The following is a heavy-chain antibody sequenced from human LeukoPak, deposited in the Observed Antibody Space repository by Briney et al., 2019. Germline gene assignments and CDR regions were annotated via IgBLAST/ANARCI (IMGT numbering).Heavy chain of an antibody. CDR1: GYTFTSYG. Sequence: ASVHVSCKASGYTFTSYGIRGVRPAAGQGLAWMGWISAYNGNTKYAQKLQGRVTMTTDTSTSTAYMELRSLRSDDTAVYYCARDVLAEHWFDPWGQGTLVTVSS. CDR3: ARDVLAEHWFDP. CDR2: ISAYNGNT. V-gene: IGHV1-18*01. J-gene: IGHJ5*02. D-gene: IGHD3-3*02.